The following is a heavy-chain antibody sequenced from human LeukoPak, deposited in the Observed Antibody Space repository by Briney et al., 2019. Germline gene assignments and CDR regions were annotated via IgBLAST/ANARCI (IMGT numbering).Heavy chain of an antibody. V-gene: IGHV1-46*01. J-gene: IGHJ4*02. CDR1: GYTFTNYY. CDR2: INPSGGST. D-gene: IGHD5-12*01. CDR3: AREGEIGYDLSDY. Sequence: ASVKVSCKASGYTFTNYYMNWVRQAPGQRLEGMGIINPSGGSTSYAQKFQGRVTVTRDTSTSTVYMELSSLRSEDTAMYYCAREGEIGYDLSDYWGQGTLVTVSS.